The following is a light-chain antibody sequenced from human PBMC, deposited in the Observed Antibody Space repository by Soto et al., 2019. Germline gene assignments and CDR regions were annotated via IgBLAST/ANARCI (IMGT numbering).Light chain of an antibody. CDR3: CSYAGNYTYV. CDR2: DVT. Sequence: QSVLTQPRSVSGSPGQSVTISCTGTSSDVVGYNYVSWYQQNPGKAPKLMIHDVTKRPSGVPDRFSGSKSGNTASLTISGLQAEDEADYYCCSYAGNYTYVFGTGTKVTVL. J-gene: IGLJ1*01. V-gene: IGLV2-11*01. CDR1: SSDVVGYNY.